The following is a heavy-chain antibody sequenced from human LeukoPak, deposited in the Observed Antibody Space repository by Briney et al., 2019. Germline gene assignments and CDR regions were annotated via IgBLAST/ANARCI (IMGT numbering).Heavy chain of an antibody. D-gene: IGHD4-17*01. CDR2: ISISSGII. Sequence: GGSLRLSCAASGFTFSSYSMNWVRQAPGKGLGWVSYISISSGIIYYADSVKGRFTISRDNAKNSLYLQMNSLRAEDTAMYYCARVNYGDYLPSFDYWGQGTLVTVSS. CDR3: ARVNYGDYLPSFDY. V-gene: IGHV3-48*01. CDR1: GFTFSSYS. J-gene: IGHJ4*02.